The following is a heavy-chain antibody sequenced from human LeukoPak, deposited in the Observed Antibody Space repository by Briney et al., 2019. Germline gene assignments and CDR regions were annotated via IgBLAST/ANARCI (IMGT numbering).Heavy chain of an antibody. CDR3: ARDPRDRELLWFGEHFDY. CDR2: INAGNGNT. V-gene: IGHV1-3*01. D-gene: IGHD3-10*01. CDR1: GYTFTSYA. Sequence: GASVKVSCKASGYTFTSYAMHWVRQAPGQRLEWMGWINAGNGNTKYSQKLQGRVTMTTDTSTSTAYMELRSLRSDDTAVYYCARDPRDRELLWFGEHFDYWGQGTLVTVSS. J-gene: IGHJ4*02.